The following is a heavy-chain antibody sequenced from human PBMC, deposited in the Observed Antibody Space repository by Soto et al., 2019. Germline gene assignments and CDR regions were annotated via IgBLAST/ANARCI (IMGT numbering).Heavy chain of an antibody. D-gene: IGHD3-22*01. CDR1: GFTFDEYA. CDR3: ARATQSYYDTSGYYSYVH. V-gene: IGHV3-20*04. Sequence: EVQLVESGGGVVRPGGSLRLSCAASGFTFDEYALTWVRQAPGKGLEWVAGINWHGGSKGYADSVKGRFTISRDNAKSSLYLQMNNLRAEDTAFYFCARATQSYYDTSGYYSYVHWGQGAQVTVSS. CDR2: INWHGGSK. J-gene: IGHJ4*02.